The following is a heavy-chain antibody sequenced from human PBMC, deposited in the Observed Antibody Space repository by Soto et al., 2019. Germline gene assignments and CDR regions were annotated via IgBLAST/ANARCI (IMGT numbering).Heavy chain of an antibody. Sequence: GGSLRLSCATSGFTFSSYAMSWVRQAPGKGLEWVSAISGSGGSTYYADSVKGRFTISRDNSKNTLYLQMNSLRAEDTAVYYCAKDHYDFWSGYLYAFDIWGQGTMVTVSS. D-gene: IGHD3-3*01. V-gene: IGHV3-23*01. CDR1: GFTFSSYA. J-gene: IGHJ3*02. CDR2: ISGSGGST. CDR3: AKDHYDFWSGYLYAFDI.